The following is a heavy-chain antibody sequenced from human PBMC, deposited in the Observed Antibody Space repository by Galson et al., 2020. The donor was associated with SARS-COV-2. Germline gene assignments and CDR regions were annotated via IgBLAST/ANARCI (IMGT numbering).Heavy chain of an antibody. CDR1: GGPINIYY. Sequence: SQTLSLTCTVSGGPINIYYWSWIRQPPGKGLEWIGYLYYGGKTNYNPSLKSRVTISVDTSKSQFSLTLSSVTAADTAMYYCARLPVVRGVDYWGQGIPVTVSS. D-gene: IGHD3-10*01. V-gene: IGHV4-59*01. J-gene: IGHJ4*02. CDR2: LYYGGKT. CDR3: ARLPVVRGVDY.